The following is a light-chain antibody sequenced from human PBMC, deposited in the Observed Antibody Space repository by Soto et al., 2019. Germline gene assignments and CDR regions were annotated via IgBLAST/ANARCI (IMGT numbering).Light chain of an antibody. CDR3: QQYGSSPRT. CDR1: QTITGSY. V-gene: IGKV3-20*01. CDR2: GAS. J-gene: IGKJ1*01. Sequence: EIVSTHSPGILSLTPGERATLSCRASQTITGSYLAWYQQKPGQAPRLLIYGASIRATGIPDRFSGSGSGTDFTLTISRLEPEDFAVYYCQQYGSSPRTFGQGTKVEIK.